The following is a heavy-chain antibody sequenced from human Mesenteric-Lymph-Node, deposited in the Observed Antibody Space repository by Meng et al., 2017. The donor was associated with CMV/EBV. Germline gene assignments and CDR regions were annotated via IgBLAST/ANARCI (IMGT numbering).Heavy chain of an antibody. V-gene: IGHV1-2*02. CDR3: ARGPGTANTYDGCDI. J-gene: IGHJ3*02. D-gene: IGHD2-21*02. Sequence: ASVKVSCKASGYTFTGSYIHWVRQAPGQGLEWMAWINPNSGGTNYAQNFQGRVTLTRDTSISTAYMELSRLRSDDTAVYYCARGPGTANTYDGCDIWGQGTMVTVSS. CDR2: INPNSGGT. CDR1: GYTFTGSY.